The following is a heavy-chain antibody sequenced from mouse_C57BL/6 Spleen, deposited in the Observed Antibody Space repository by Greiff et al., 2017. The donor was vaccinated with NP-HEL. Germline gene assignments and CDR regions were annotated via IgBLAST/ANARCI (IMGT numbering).Heavy chain of an antibody. CDR1: GFTFSSYA. V-gene: IGHV5-4*03. D-gene: IGHD2-1*01. Sequence: EVMLVESGGGLVKPGGSLKLSCAASGFTFSSYAMSWVRQTPEKRLEWVATISDGGSYTYYPDNVKGRFTISRDNAKNNLYLQMSHLKSEDTAMYYCARYGNYSYFDYWGQGTTLTVSS. CDR3: ARYGNYSYFDY. J-gene: IGHJ2*01. CDR2: ISDGGSYT.